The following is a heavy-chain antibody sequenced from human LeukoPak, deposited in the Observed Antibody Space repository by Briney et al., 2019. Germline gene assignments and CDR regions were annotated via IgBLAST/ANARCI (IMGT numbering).Heavy chain of an antibody. CDR1: GFTFSSSD. D-gene: IGHD3-22*01. Sequence: GGALRLSLVSSGFTFSSSDMHWVRQATGKSLEWVSAIGTRADTYYPGSVKGRFPTSRENAKNSLYLQMNGLRAGDTAVYYWARAEKGGYYDYWGQGTLVTVSS. CDR2: IGTRADT. CDR3: ARAEKGGYYDY. V-gene: IGHV3-13*01. J-gene: IGHJ4*02.